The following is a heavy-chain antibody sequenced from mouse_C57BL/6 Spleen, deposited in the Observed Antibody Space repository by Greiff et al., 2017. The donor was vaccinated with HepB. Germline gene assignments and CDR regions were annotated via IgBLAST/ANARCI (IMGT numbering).Heavy chain of an antibody. CDR3: ARKGTTAY. CDR2: IDPSDSYT. CDR1: GYTFTSYW. D-gene: IGHD1-2*01. J-gene: IGHJ2*01. Sequence: VQLQQPGAELVKPGASVKLSCKASGYTFTSYWMQWVKQRPGQGLEWIGEIDPSDSYTNYNQKFKGKATLTVDTSSSTAYMQLSSLTSEDSAVYYCARKGTTAYWGQGTTLTVSS. V-gene: IGHV1-50*01.